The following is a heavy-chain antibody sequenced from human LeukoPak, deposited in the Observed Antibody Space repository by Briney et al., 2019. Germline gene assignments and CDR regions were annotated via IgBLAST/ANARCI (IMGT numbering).Heavy chain of an antibody. J-gene: IGHJ5*02. CDR1: GDSITGYY. CDR3: ARGRGEGRGISMVRGVRAPSYNWFDP. Sequence: PSETLSLTCTVSGDSITGYYWGWIRQPPGKGLEWIGSIYYYSGSTYYNPSLKSRVTISVDTSKNQFSLRLSSVTAADTAVYYCARGRGEGRGISMVRGVRAPSYNWFDPWGHGTLVTVSS. D-gene: IGHD3-10*01. CDR2: IYYYSGST. V-gene: IGHV4-39*07.